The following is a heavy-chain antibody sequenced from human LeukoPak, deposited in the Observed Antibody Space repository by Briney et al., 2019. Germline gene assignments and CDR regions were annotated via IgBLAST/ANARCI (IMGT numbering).Heavy chain of an antibody. D-gene: IGHD4-17*01. V-gene: IGHV3-23*01. J-gene: IGHJ4*02. CDR3: ARAETTIGYFDY. CDR1: GFTFSSYA. CDR2: ISGSGGST. Sequence: PGGSLRLSCAASGFTFSSYAMSWVRQAPGKGLEWVSAISGSGGSTYYADSVKGRFTISRDNAKNSLYLQMNSLRAEDTAVYYCARAETTIGYFDYWGQGTLVTVSS.